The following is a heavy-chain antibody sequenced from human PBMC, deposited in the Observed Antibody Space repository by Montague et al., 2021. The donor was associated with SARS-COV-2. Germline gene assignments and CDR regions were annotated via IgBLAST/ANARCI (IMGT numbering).Heavy chain of an antibody. D-gene: IGHD6-13*01. V-gene: IGHV4-61*08. CDR1: GGSVSSGGYY. CDR2: IYYSGST. Sequence: SETLSLTCTVSGGSVSSGGYYWSWIRQPPGKGLEWIGYIYYSGSTXYNPSLKSRVTISLDTSKNQFSLRLTSVTAADTAAYYCARVSLAAAATRSDYWGQGTLVTVSS. CDR3: ARVSLAAAATRSDY. J-gene: IGHJ4*02.